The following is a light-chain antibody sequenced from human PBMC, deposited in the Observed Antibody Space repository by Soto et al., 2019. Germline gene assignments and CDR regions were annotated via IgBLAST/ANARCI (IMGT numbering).Light chain of an antibody. V-gene: IGKV3-20*01. CDR2: GAS. CDR3: QHLGGSSLT. CDR1: QSVDINF. J-gene: IGKJ4*02. Sequence: EIVLTQSPGTLSLSPGERATLSCRSSQSVDINFFAWYQQKRGQPPRLLIYGASSRAAGIPDRFTGSGSETDFSLTISRLEPEDFAVYYCQHLGGSSLTFGGGTKVEIK.